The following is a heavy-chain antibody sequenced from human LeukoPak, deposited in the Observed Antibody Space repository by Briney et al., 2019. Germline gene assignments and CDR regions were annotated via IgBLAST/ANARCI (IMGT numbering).Heavy chain of an antibody. Sequence: MPSETLSLTCTVSGGSISSGSYYWSWIRQPAGKGLEWIGRIYTSGSTNYNPSLKSRVTISVDTSKNQFSLKLSSVTAADTAVYYCARDLRWGSWTIDYWGQGTLVTVSS. V-gene: IGHV4-61*02. J-gene: IGHJ4*02. CDR1: GGSISSGSYY. CDR3: ARDLRWGSWTIDY. D-gene: IGHD3-16*01. CDR2: IYTSGST.